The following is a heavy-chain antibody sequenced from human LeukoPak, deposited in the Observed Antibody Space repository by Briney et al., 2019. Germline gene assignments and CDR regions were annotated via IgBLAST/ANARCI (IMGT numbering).Heavy chain of an antibody. CDR3: AKDKAPLYSGYDWDLDF. V-gene: IGHV3-9*01. CDR2: ISWNSGSI. D-gene: IGHD5-12*01. J-gene: IGHJ4*02. CDR1: GFTFHQYA. Sequence: GGSLRLSCAASGFTFHQYAIHWVRQVPGKGLERVSGISWNSGSIGYADSVKGRFTISRDSAKNSVYLQMNSLRPEDTALYYCAKDKAPLYSGYDWDLDFWGQGTLVTVSS.